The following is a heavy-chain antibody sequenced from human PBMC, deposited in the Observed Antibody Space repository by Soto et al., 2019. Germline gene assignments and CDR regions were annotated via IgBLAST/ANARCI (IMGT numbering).Heavy chain of an antibody. Sequence: GGSLRLSCAASGFTFSSYAMSWVRQAPGKGLEWVSAISGSGGSTYYADSVKGRFTISRDNSKNTLYLQMNSLRAEDTAVYYCANGGRYCSSTSCYKVPAHFDYWGQGTLVTVSS. V-gene: IGHV3-23*01. CDR1: GFTFSSYA. J-gene: IGHJ4*02. CDR2: ISGSGGST. D-gene: IGHD2-2*02. CDR3: ANGGRYCSSTSCYKVPAHFDY.